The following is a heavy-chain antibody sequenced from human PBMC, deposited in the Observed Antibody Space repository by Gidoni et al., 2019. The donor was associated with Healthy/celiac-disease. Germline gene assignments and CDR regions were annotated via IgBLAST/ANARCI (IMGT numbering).Heavy chain of an antibody. CDR3: ARTVRGGPFDY. V-gene: IGHV4-61*02. CDR1: GGSISSGSYY. D-gene: IGHD4-17*01. J-gene: IGHJ4*02. CDR2: IYTSGST. Sequence: QVQLQESGPGLVKPSQTLSLTCTVSGGSISSGSYYWSWIRQPAGKGLEWIGRIYTSGSTNYNPSLKSRVTISVDTSKNQFSLKLSSVTAADTAVHYCARTVRGGPFDYWGQGTLVTVSS.